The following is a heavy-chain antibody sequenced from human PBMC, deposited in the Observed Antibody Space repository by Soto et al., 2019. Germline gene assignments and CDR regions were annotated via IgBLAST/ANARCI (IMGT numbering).Heavy chain of an antibody. V-gene: IGHV3-9*01. CDR2: ISWNSGSI. D-gene: IGHD5-12*01. CDR3: AKDRIKWLRANAFDI. Sequence: GGSLRLSCAASGFPFDDYAMHWVRQAPGKGLEWVSGISWNSGSIGYADSVKGRFTISRDNAKNSLYLQMNSLRAEDTALYYCAKDRIKWLRANAFDIWGQGTMVTVSS. J-gene: IGHJ3*02. CDR1: GFPFDDYA.